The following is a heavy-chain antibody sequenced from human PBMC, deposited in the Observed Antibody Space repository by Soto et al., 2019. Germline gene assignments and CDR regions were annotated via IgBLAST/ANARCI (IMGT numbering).Heavy chain of an antibody. V-gene: IGHV1-18*01. CDR3: ACLMWDCYYGIDV. CDR2: ISAYNGNT. CDR1: GYTFTSYG. D-gene: IGHD2-8*01. Sequence: ASVKVSCKASGYTFTSYGISWVRQAPGQGLEWMGCISAYNGNTNYAQKLQGRVTMTTDTSTSTAYMELRSLTSDDTAVYCCACLMWDCYYGIDVWGQGTTVTVSS. J-gene: IGHJ6*02.